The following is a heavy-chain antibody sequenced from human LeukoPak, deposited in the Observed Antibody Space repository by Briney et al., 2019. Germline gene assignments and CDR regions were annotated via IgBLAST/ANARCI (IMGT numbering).Heavy chain of an antibody. J-gene: IGHJ4*02. CDR3: ARAHNWKYGTFDY. D-gene: IGHD1-7*01. CDR2: INQDGSLK. CDR1: GFTFSSYW. V-gene: IGHV3-7*01. Sequence: GGSLRLSCAASGFTFSSYWMTWVRQAPGKGLEWVANINQDGSLKYYVDSVKGRFTISRDNAKNSLYLQMNSLRAEDTAVYYCARAHNWKYGTFDYWGQGTLVTVSS.